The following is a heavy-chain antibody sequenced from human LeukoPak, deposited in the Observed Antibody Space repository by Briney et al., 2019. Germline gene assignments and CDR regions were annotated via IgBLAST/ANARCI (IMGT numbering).Heavy chain of an antibody. V-gene: IGHV3-74*01. Sequence: GGSLRLSCAASGFTFSSYWMHWVRQAPGKGLVWVSRINSDGSSTSYADSVKGRFTISRDNAKNTLYLQMNSLRAEDTAVYYCAGFSTVVTDNDAFDIWGQGTMVTVSS. D-gene: IGHD4-23*01. CDR1: GFTFSSYW. CDR2: INSDGSST. J-gene: IGHJ3*02. CDR3: AGFSTVVTDNDAFDI.